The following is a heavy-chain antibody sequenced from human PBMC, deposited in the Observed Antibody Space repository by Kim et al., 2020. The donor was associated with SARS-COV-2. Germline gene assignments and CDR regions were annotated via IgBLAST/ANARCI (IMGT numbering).Heavy chain of an antibody. CDR3: ARVGHLGADYWGAQLYYFDY. V-gene: IGHV3-74*01. Sequence: GGSLRLSCAASGFTFSRSWMHWVRQAPGKGLVWVSRINSDGSSTSYADSVKGRFTISRDNAKNTLYLQMNSLRAEDTAVYYCARVGHLGADYWGAQLYYFDYWGQGTLVTVS. CDR2: INSDGSST. D-gene: IGHD7-27*01. CDR1: GFTFSRSW. J-gene: IGHJ4*02.